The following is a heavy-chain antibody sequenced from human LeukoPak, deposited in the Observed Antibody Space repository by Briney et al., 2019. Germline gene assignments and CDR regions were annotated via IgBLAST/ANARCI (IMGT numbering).Heavy chain of an antibody. J-gene: IGHJ3*02. Sequence: SETQSLTCAVSGGSISSGGYSWSWIRQPPGKGLEWIGYIYHSGSTYYNPSLKSRVTISVDRSKNQFSLKLSSVTAADTAVYYCARSTYDILTGYSSLDAFDIWGQGTMVTVSS. D-gene: IGHD3-9*01. CDR3: ARSTYDILTGYSSLDAFDI. CDR1: GGSISSGGYS. CDR2: IYHSGST. V-gene: IGHV4-30-2*01.